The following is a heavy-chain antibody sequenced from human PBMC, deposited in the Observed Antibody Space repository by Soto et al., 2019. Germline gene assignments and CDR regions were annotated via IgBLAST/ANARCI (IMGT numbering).Heavy chain of an antibody. CDR1: GGSISSYY. CDR2: IYYSGST. J-gene: IGHJ4*02. V-gene: IGHV4-59*08. D-gene: IGHD6-19*01. CDR3: ARSPPIAVAGLNFDY. Sequence: SETLSLTCTVSGGSISSYYWSWIRQPPGKGLEWIGYIYYSGSTNYNPSLKSRVTISVDTSKNQFSLKLSSVTAADTAVYYCARSPPIAVAGLNFDYWGQGTLVTVSS.